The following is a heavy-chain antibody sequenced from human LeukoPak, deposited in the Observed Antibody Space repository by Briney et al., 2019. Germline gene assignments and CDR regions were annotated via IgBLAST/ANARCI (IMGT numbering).Heavy chain of an antibody. J-gene: IGHJ4*02. CDR1: GGSFSGYY. V-gene: IGHV4-34*01. Sequence: SETLSLTCAVYGGSFSGYYWSWIRQPPGKGLEWIGEINHSGSTNYNLSLKSRVTISVDTSKNQFSLKLSSVTAADTAVYYCARAGVQLVLPDYWGQGTLVTVSS. CDR3: ARAGVQLVLPDY. CDR2: INHSGST. D-gene: IGHD6-13*01.